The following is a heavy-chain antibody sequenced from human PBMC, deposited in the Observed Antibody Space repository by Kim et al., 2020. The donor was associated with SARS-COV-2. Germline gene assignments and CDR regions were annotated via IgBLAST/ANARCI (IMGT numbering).Heavy chain of an antibody. Sequence: GGSLRLSCAASGFTFSSYAMSWVRQAPGKGLEWVSAISGSGGSTYYADSVKGRFTISRDNSKNTLYLQMNSLRAEDTAVYYCAKDPMVRGVIIRYFDYWGQGTLVTVSS. J-gene: IGHJ4*02. CDR1: GFTFSSYA. CDR2: ISGSGGST. D-gene: IGHD3-10*01. V-gene: IGHV3-23*01. CDR3: AKDPMVRGVIIRYFDY.